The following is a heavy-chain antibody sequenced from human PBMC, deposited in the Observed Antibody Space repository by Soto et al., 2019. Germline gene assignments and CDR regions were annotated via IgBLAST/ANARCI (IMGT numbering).Heavy chain of an antibody. D-gene: IGHD1-20*01. CDR1: GFTFSRHG. Sequence: QVQLVESGGGVVQPGRSLRLSCAASGFTFSRHGMHWVRQAPGKGLEWVAVIWFDGSDKYYADSVKGRFTISRDNSKNTLYLKMNSLRAEDTADYSGARYKGKVHFDYWGQGTLVTVSS. CDR3: ARYKGKVHFDY. CDR2: IWFDGSDK. V-gene: IGHV3-33*01. J-gene: IGHJ4*02.